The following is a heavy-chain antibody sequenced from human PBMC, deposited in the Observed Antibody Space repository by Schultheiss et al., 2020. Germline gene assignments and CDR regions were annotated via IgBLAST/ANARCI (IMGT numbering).Heavy chain of an antibody. J-gene: IGHJ4*02. D-gene: IGHD1-1*01. CDR2: IYSSGST. V-gene: IGHV4-31*03. CDR3: ARYGSGLTARFGY. Sequence: SQTLSLTCTVSGGSISSGGYYWSWIRQHPGKGLEWIGYIYSSGSTNYNPSLKSRVTISVDTSKNQFSLKLSSVTAADTAVYYCARYGSGLTARFGYWGQGTLVNVSS. CDR1: GGSISSGGYY.